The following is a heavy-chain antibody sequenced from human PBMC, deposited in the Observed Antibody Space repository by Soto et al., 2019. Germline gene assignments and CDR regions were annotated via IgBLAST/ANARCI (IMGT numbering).Heavy chain of an antibody. J-gene: IGHJ3*02. V-gene: IGHV3-33*01. CDR3: ARDGSPLRGGAFDI. CDR1: GFTFSSYG. CDR2: IWYDGSNK. D-gene: IGHD4-17*01. Sequence: QEQLVESGGGVVQPGRSLRLSCAASGFTFSSYGMHWVRQAPGKGLEWVTVIWYDGSNKYYADSVKGRFTISRDNSKNTLDLQMNSLRAEDTAVYFCARDGSPLRGGAFDIWGQGTMVTVSS.